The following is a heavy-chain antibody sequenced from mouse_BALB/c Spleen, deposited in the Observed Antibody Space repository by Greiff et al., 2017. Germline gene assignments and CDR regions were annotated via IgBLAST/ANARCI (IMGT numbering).Heavy chain of an antibody. V-gene: IGHV14-3*02. J-gene: IGHJ4*01. D-gene: IGHD2-4*01. CDR3: ASGMIIAMDY. Sequence: VQLQQSGAELVKPGASVKLSCTASGFNIKDTYMHWVKQRPEQGLEWIGRIDPANGNTKYDPKFQGKATITADTSSNTAYLQLSSLTSEDTAVYYCASGMIIAMDYWGQGTSVTVSS. CDR2: IDPANGNT. CDR1: GFNIKDTY.